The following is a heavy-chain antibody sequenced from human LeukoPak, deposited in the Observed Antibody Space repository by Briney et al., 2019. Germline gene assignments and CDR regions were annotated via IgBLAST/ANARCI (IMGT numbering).Heavy chain of an antibody. V-gene: IGHV3-21*01. J-gene: IGHJ4*02. CDR2: IGTDGSYI. Sequence: GGSLRLSCAASGFTFSSHNMNWVRQAPMKGLEWVSSIGTDGSYIYYADSVQGRFTISRDNAKNSLYLQMNSLRAEDTAVYYCARNYYDSSGYYYHDYWGQGTLVTVSS. CDR3: ARNYYDSSGYYYHDY. CDR1: GFTFSSHN. D-gene: IGHD3-22*01.